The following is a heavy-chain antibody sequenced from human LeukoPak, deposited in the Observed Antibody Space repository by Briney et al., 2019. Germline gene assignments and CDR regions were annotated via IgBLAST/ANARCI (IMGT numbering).Heavy chain of an antibody. Sequence: ASVKVSCKVSGYSLNDLSMHWVRQAPGKGLEWMGGLDPKTGESVYAQRFQGRLSMTEDTSSHTAYMEMSSLRSDGTAVYYYATAKIGFTVLLGTLYYWGQGTLVTVSS. CDR3: ATAKIGFTVLLGTLYY. D-gene: IGHD3-10*01. CDR2: LDPKTGES. V-gene: IGHV1-24*01. J-gene: IGHJ4*02. CDR1: GYSLNDLS.